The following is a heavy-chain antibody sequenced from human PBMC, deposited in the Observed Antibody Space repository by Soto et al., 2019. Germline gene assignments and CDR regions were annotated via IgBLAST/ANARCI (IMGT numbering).Heavy chain of an antibody. D-gene: IGHD6-13*01. CDR1: GYTFTSYD. V-gene: IGHV1-8*01. Sequence: QVQLVQSGAEVKKPGASVKVSCKASGYTFTSYDINWVRQASGQGLEWMGWMNPNSGNTGYAQKCQGRVTMTRNTSISTAYMELSSLRSEDTAVYYCASGSLRIAALGYWGQGTLVTVSS. CDR2: MNPNSGNT. CDR3: ASGSLRIAALGY. J-gene: IGHJ4*02.